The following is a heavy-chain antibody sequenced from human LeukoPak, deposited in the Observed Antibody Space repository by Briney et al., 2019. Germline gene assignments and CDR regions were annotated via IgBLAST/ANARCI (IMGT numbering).Heavy chain of an antibody. CDR3: ARHGSIATGAFTY. D-gene: IGHD6-13*01. CDR2: INHSGST. J-gene: IGHJ4*02. CDR1: GGSFSGYY. V-gene: IGHV4-34*01. Sequence: SETLSLTCAVYGGSFSGYYWSWIRQPPGKGLEWIGEINHSGSTNYNPSLKSGVTISVDTSRNQFSLKLGSVTAADTAVYYCARHGSIATGAFTYWGQGTLVTVSS.